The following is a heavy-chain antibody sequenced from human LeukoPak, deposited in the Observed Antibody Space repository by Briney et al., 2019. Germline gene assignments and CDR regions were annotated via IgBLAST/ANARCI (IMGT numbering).Heavy chain of an antibody. CDR3: ARGGGGPAPLDY. D-gene: IGHD6-25*01. J-gene: IGHJ4*02. CDR1: GYTFTSYD. Sequence: ASVKVSCKASGYTFTSYDINRVRQATGQGLEWLGWMNPDSGNTEYAQKFQGRVTITRNTSISTAYMELSSLRSEDTAVYYCARGGGGPAPLDYWGQGTLVTVSS. CDR2: MNPDSGNT. V-gene: IGHV1-8*03.